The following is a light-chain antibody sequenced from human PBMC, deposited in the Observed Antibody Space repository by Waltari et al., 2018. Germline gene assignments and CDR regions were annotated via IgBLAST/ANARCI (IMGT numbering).Light chain of an antibody. CDR2: DVS. J-gene: IGLJ3*02. Sequence: QSALTQPASVSGSPGQSITISCTGTTSALGGYNYVSWYQQHPGKAPKLIIFDVSSRPSGVSNRFSGSKSGNTASLIISGLQAEDEADYYCCSFTSSSTWVFGGGTKLTVL. CDR3: CSFTSSSTWV. V-gene: IGLV2-14*03. CDR1: TSALGGYNY.